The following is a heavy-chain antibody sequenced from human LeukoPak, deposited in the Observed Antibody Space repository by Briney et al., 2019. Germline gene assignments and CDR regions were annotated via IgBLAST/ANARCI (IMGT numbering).Heavy chain of an antibody. Sequence: GGSLRLSCAASGFTFSVSGMHWVRQAPGKGLEWVAVISYDGTNKYYADSVKGRFAISRDNSKNTLYLQMNSLRAEDTAVCYCAGGYSHVDYWGQGTLVTASS. CDR2: ISYDGTNK. CDR3: AGGYSHVDY. CDR1: GFTFSVSG. V-gene: IGHV3-30*03. J-gene: IGHJ4*02. D-gene: IGHD5-18*01.